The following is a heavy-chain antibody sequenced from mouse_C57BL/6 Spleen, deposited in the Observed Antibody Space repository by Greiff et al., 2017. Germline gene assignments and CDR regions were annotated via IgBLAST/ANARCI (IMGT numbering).Heavy chain of an antibody. V-gene: IGHV1-53*01. CDR1: GYTFTSYW. J-gene: IGHJ4*01. D-gene: IGHD3-3*01. Sequence: VQLQQSGTELVKPGASVKLSCKASGYTFTSYWMHWVKQRPGQGLEWIGNINPSNGCTNYNEKFKSKATLTVDKSSRTAYMQLSSLTSEDSAVYYCAREGLGYAMDYWGQGTSVTVSS. CDR2: INPSNGCT. CDR3: AREGLGYAMDY.